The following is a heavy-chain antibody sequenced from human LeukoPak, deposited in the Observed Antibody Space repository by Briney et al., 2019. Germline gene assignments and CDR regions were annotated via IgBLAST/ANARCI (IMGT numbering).Heavy chain of an antibody. V-gene: IGHV1-2*06. CDR1: GYTFTGYY. CDR3: ARVVMITFGGVIVFDY. Sequence: ASVKVSCKASGYTFTGYYMHWVRQAPGQGLEWMGRINPNSGGTNYARKFQGRVTMTRDTSISTAYMELSRLRSDDTAVYYCARVVMITFGGVIVFDYWGQGTLVTVSS. J-gene: IGHJ4*02. D-gene: IGHD3-16*02. CDR2: INPNSGGT.